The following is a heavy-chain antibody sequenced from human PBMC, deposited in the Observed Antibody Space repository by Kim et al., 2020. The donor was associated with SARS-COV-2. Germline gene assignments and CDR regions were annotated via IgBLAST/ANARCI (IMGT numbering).Heavy chain of an antibody. CDR2: IIPIFGTA. Sequence: SVKVSCKASGGTFSSYAISWVRQAPGQGLEWMGGIIPIFGTANYAQKFQGRVTITADESTSTAYMELSSLRSEDTAVYYCARGPSETYYYYYGMDVWGQGTTVTVSS. CDR3: ARGPSETYYYYYGMDV. CDR1: GGTFSSYA. D-gene: IGHD3-10*01. V-gene: IGHV1-69*13. J-gene: IGHJ6*02.